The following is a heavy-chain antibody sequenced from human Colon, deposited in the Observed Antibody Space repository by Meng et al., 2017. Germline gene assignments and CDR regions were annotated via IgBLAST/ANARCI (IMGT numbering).Heavy chain of an antibody. J-gene: IGHJ3*02. D-gene: IGHD6-13*01. CDR1: GLTFSSRV. V-gene: IGHV3-23*01. CDR2: ITDSGVGT. CDR3: AKSRSWYYDAFDI. Sequence: GGSLRLSCAASGLTFSSRVMSWVRQAPGKGLEWLSAITDSGVGTFYADSVKGRFTITRDNSKNTLYLQMNSLRAEDTAVYYCAKSRSWYYDAFDIWGQGTMVTVSS.